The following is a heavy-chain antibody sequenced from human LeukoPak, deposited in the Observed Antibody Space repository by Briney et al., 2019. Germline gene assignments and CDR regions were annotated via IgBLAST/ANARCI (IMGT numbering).Heavy chain of an antibody. Sequence: GESLKISCKGSGYSFTSYWIGWVRQMPGKGLEWMGIIYPGDSDTRYSPSFQGQVTISADKSISTAYLQWSSLKASGTAMYYCARHLYYYASGSYYPDYWGQGTLVTVSS. CDR1: GYSFTSYW. CDR2: IYPGDSDT. D-gene: IGHD3-10*01. V-gene: IGHV5-51*01. J-gene: IGHJ4*02. CDR3: ARHLYYYASGSYYPDY.